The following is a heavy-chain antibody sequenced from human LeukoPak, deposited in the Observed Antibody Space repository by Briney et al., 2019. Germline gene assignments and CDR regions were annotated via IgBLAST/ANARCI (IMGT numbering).Heavy chain of an antibody. Sequence: SETLSLTCTVSGGSISSYYWSWVRQPPGQGLEWIGYIYYSGRTNYNPSLKSRVTISVDTSKNQFSLKLSSVTAADTAVYYCARSSPCDCWSGYYTDPRDYFDYWGQGTLVTVSS. V-gene: IGHV4-59*01. CDR2: IYYSGRT. CDR1: GGSISSYY. CDR3: ARSSPCDCWSGYYTDPRDYFDY. D-gene: IGHD3-3*01. J-gene: IGHJ4*02.